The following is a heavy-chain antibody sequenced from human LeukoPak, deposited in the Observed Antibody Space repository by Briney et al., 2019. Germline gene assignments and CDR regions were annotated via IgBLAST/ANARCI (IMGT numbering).Heavy chain of an antibody. CDR2: MNPNSGNT. CDR1: GYTFTSYD. V-gene: IGHV1-8*01. CDR3: ARAYYDFWSGYYPTYYYYMDV. D-gene: IGHD3-3*01. Sequence: ASVKVSCKASGYTFTSYDINGVRQATGQGLEWMGWMNPNSGNTGYAQKFQGRVTMTRNTSISTAYMELSSLRSEDTAVYYCARAYYDFWSGYYPTYYYYMDVWGKGTTVTVSS. J-gene: IGHJ6*03.